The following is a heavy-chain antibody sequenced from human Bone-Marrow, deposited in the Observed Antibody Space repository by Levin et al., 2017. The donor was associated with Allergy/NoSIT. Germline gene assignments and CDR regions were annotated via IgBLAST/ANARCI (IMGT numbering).Heavy chain of an antibody. D-gene: IGHD5-12*01. CDR1: GGTFSSYA. CDR2: IIPIFGTA. J-gene: IGHJ3*02. V-gene: IGHV1-69*01. CDR3: ASESKGGYEDAFDI. Sequence: KISCKASGGTFSSYAISWVRQAPGQGLEWMGGIIPIFGTANYAQKFQGRVTITADESTSTAYMELSSLRSEDTAVYYCASESKGGYEDAFDIWGQGTMVTVSS.